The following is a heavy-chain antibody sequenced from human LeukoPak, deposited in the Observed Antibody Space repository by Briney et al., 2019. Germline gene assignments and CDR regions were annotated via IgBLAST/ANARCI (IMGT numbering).Heavy chain of an antibody. D-gene: IGHD4-23*01. J-gene: IGHJ1*01. CDR2: INHSGST. V-gene: IGHV4-34*01. CDR1: GGSFSGYY. CDR3: ARGEDYGGNSVYFQH. Sequence: SETLSLTCAVYGGSFSGYYWSWIRQPPGKGLEWIGEINHSGSTNYNPSLKSRVAISVDTSKNQFSLKLSSVTAADTAVYYCARGEDYGGNSVYFQHWGQGTLVTVSS.